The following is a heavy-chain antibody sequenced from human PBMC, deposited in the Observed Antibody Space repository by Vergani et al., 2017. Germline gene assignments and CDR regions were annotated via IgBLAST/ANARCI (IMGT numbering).Heavy chain of an antibody. CDR3: ASEPWAGSGSFYYYGMDV. CDR1: GYTFTSYY. V-gene: IGHV1-46*01. J-gene: IGHJ6*02. D-gene: IGHD3-10*01. CDR2: INPSGGST. Sequence: QVQLVQSGAEVKKPGASVKVSCKASGYTFTSYYMHWVRQAPGQGLEWMGIINPSGGSTSYAQKFQGRVTITADKSTSTAYMELSSLRSEDTAVYYCASEPWAGSGSFYYYGMDVWGQGTTVTVSS.